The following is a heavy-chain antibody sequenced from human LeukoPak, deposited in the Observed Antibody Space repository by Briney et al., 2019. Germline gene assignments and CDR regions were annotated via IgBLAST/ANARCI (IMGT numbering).Heavy chain of an antibody. CDR1: GFDFSNYA. Sequence: GGSLRLSCAASGFDFSNYAMAWVRQAPGKGLGWMSAIGGSDSGTFYRDSVKGRFTISRDNSNNRLYLEMNSLRAEDTAVYYCVKQWSLAAAGTFDFWGQGTLVTVSS. J-gene: IGHJ4*02. CDR3: VKQWSLAAAGTFDF. CDR2: IGGSDSGT. D-gene: IGHD6-13*01. V-gene: IGHV3-23*01.